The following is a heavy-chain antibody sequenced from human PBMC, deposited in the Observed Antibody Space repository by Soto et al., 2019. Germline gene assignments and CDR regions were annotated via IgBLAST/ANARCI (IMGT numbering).Heavy chain of an antibody. CDR3: ARSVFP. CDR1: GGSISSGGYY. V-gene: IGHV4-31*03. Sequence: TSETRSLTCTVSGGSISSGGYYWNWIRQHPGKGLEWIGYIYYSGSTYYNPSLKSRVSMSVDTSKNQFSLKLSSVTAADTAVYYCARSVFPWGQGTLVTVSS. J-gene: IGHJ5*02. CDR2: IYYSGST.